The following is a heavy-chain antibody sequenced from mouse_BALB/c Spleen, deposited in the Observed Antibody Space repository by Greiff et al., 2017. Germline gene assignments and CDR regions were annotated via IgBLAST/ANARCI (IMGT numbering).Heavy chain of an antibody. J-gene: IGHJ2*01. CDR1: GFTFSSYT. CDR3: ARGGDY. V-gene: IGHV5-12-2*01. Sequence: EVQRVESGGGLVQPGGSLKLSCAASGFTFSSYTMAWVRQTPEKRLEWVAYISNGGGSTYYPDTVKGRFTISRDNAKNTLYLQMSSLKSEDTAMYYCARGGDYWGQGTTLTVSS. CDR2: ISNGGGST.